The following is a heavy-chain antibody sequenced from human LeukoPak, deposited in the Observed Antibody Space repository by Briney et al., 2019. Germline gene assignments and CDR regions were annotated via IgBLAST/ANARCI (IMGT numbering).Heavy chain of an antibody. V-gene: IGHV4-39*01. D-gene: IGHD6-13*01. CDR2: IYYSGST. J-gene: IGHJ4*02. CDR3: ARRIAAAGNKRGSFDY. CDR1: GGSISSSSYY. Sequence: PSETLSLTCTVSGGSISSSSYYWGWIRQPPGKGLEWIGSIYYSGSTYYNPSLKSRVTISVDTSKNQFSLKLSSVTVADTAVYYCARRIAAAGNKRGSFDYWGQGTLVTVSS.